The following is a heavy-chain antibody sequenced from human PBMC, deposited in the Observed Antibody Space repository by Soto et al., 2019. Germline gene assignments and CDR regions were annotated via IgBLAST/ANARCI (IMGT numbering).Heavy chain of an antibody. D-gene: IGHD5-12*01. Sequence: ASVKVSCKASGYTFTGYYMHWVRQAPGQGLEWMGWINPNSGGTNYAQKFQGWVTMTRDTSISTAYMELSRLRSDDTAVYYCARGRVIIVATIVKYDAFDIWGQGTMVTVSS. CDR1: GYTFTGYY. CDR3: ARGRVIIVATIVKYDAFDI. J-gene: IGHJ3*02. V-gene: IGHV1-2*04. CDR2: INPNSGGT.